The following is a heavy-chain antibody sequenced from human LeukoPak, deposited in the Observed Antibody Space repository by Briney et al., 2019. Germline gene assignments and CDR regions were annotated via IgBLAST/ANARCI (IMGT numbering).Heavy chain of an antibody. CDR1: GDTFSSST. J-gene: IGHJ4*02. CDR2: IIPIFGTT. D-gene: IGHD3-16*01. Sequence: GASVKVSCKSSGDTFSSSTINWVRQAPGQGLEWMGGIIPIFGTTNYAQRFQGRVTITADESTYTAYMHLSSLTSDDTAVYYCARDLGGWGFGGYYFDYWGQGTLVTVSS. CDR3: ARDLGGWGFGGYYFDY. V-gene: IGHV1-69*13.